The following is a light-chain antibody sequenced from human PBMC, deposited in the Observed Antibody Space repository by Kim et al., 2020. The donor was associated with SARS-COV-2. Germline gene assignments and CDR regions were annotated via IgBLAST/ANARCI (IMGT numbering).Light chain of an antibody. V-gene: IGLV3-21*04. CDR1: NIGSKS. CDR3: QVWDSSSDHPV. J-gene: IGLJ2*01. CDR2: YGS. Sequence: APEKTASMPCGGNNIGSKSGHWYKREPGQAPVLVIYYGSDRPSGIPERFSGSNSGNTATLTISRVEAGDEADYYCQVWDSSSDHPVFGGGTQLTVL.